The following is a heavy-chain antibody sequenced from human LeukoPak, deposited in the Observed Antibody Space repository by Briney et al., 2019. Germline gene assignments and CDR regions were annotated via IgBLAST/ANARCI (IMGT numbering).Heavy chain of an antibody. V-gene: IGHV4-59*08. CDR3: ARGVYIAAAQYGY. D-gene: IGHD6-13*01. CDR2: IHYTGTI. Sequence: PSETLSLTCTVSGASLSGHYWGWFRQPPGKGLEWIGNIHYTGTINYNPSLKSRVIISLDTSKSQFFLKLRSVTAADTAVYYCARGVYIAAAQYGYWGQGTLVTVSS. J-gene: IGHJ4*02. CDR1: GASLSGHY.